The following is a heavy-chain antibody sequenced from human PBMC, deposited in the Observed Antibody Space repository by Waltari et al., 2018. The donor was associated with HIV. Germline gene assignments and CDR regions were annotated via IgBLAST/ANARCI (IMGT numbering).Heavy chain of an antibody. V-gene: IGHV3-20*01. D-gene: IGHD2-2*01. CDR1: GFTFDDYG. CDR2: INWNGGST. CDR3: ARTPRKGYQFDDAFDI. Sequence: EVQLVESGGGVVRPGGSLRLSCAASGFTFDDYGMSWVRQAPGKGLEWVSGINWNGGSTGYADSVKGRFTISRDNAKNSLYLQMNSLRAEDTALYHCARTPRKGYQFDDAFDIWGQGTMVTVSS. J-gene: IGHJ3*02.